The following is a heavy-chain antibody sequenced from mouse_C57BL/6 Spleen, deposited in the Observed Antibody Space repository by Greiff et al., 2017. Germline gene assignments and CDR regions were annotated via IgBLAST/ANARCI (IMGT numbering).Heavy chain of an antibody. J-gene: IGHJ4*01. D-gene: IGHD4-1*01. CDR1: GYTFTSYG. CDR2: IYPRSGNT. CDR3: ARISETGTSAMDY. Sequence: VKLQESGAELARPGASVKLSCKASGYTFTSYGISWVKQRTGQGLEWIGEIYPRSGNTYYNEKFKGKATLTADKSSRTAYMELRSLTSEDSAVYFCARISETGTSAMDYWGQGTSVTVSS. V-gene: IGHV1-81*01.